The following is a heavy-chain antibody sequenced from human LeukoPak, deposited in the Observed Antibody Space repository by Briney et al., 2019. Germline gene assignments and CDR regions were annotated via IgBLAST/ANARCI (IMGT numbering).Heavy chain of an antibody. CDR1: GFTFSTYS. V-gene: IGHV3-21*01. D-gene: IGHD3-22*01. CDR2: ISSSSSYI. Sequence: GGSLRLSCAASGFTFSTYSMNWVRQAPGKGLEWVSSISSSSSYIYYADSVKGRFTVSRDNAKNSLYLQMNSLRAEDTAVYYCARDELKVKSFDPWGQGTLVTVSS. CDR3: ARDELKVKSFDP. J-gene: IGHJ5*02.